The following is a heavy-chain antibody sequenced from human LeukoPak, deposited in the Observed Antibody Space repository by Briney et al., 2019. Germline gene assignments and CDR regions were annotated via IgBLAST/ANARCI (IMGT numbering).Heavy chain of an antibody. CDR3: ARDAELAYCGGDCYSGWFDP. V-gene: IGHV1-2*02. Sequence: ASVKVSCKASGYTFSGHYMHWVRQAPGQGLEWMGWINPNTGRTEYARKFQGRVTMTRDTSISTAYMDLSRLRSDDTAVYYCARDAELAYCGGDCYSGWFDPWGQGTLVTVSS. D-gene: IGHD2-21*02. CDR2: INPNTGRT. CDR1: GYTFSGHY. J-gene: IGHJ5*02.